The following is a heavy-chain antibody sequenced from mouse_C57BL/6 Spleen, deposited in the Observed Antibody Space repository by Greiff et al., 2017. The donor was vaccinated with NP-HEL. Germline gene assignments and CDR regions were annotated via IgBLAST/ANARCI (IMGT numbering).Heavy chain of an antibody. D-gene: IGHD2-1*01. V-gene: IGHV1-9*01. Sequence: VQLQQSGAELMKPGASVKLSCKATGYTFTGYWIEWVKQRPGHGLEWIGEILPGSGSTNYNEKFKGKATFTADTSSNTAYMQLSSLTTEDSAIYYCARGANYGNYIYWYFDVWGTGTTVTVSS. CDR1: GYTFTGYW. CDR2: ILPGSGST. J-gene: IGHJ1*03. CDR3: ARGANYGNYIYWYFDV.